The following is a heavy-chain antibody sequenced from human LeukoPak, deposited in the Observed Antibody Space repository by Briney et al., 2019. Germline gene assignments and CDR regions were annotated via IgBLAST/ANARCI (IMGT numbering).Heavy chain of an antibody. CDR1: GYTFTSYD. V-gene: IGHV1-8*01. CDR2: MNPNSGNT. Sequence: ASVKVPCKASGYTFTSYDINWVRQATGQGLEWMGWMNPNSGNTGYAQKFQGRVTMTRNTSISTAYTELSSLRSEDTAVYYCARGIPLFGTIFGVVIMAVESYWFDPWGQGTLVTVSS. CDR3: ARGIPLFGTIFGVVIMAVESYWFDP. D-gene: IGHD3-3*01. J-gene: IGHJ5*02.